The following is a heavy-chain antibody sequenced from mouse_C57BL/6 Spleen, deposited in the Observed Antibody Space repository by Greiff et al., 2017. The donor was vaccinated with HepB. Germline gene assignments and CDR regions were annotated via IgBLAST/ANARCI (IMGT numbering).Heavy chain of an antibody. Sequence: VQLQQSGAELARPGASVKLSCKASGYTFTSYGISWVKQRTGQGLEWIGEIYPRSGNTYYNEKFKGKATLTADKSSSTAYMELRSLTSEDSAVYFCARRTFTTVVDHYYAMDYWGQGTSVTVSS. V-gene: IGHV1-81*01. D-gene: IGHD1-1*01. CDR2: IYPRSGNT. CDR1: GYTFTSYG. CDR3: ARRTFTTVVDHYYAMDY. J-gene: IGHJ4*01.